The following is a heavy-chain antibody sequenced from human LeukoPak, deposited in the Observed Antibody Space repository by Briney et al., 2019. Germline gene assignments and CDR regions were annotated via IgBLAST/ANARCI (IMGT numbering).Heavy chain of an antibody. D-gene: IGHD3-3*01. J-gene: IGHJ4*02. CDR1: GFTFSSYA. CDR2: ISGSGGST. Sequence: GGSLRLSCAASGFTFSSYAMSWVRQAPGKGLEWVSAISGSGGSTYYADSVKGRFTISRDNSKNTLYLQMNSLRAEDTAVYYCARRGDFWSGYYYYWGQGTLATVSS. V-gene: IGHV3-23*01. CDR3: ARRGDFWSGYYYY.